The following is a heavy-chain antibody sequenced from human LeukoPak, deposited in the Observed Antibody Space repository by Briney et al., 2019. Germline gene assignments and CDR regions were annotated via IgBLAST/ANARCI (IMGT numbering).Heavy chain of an antibody. D-gene: IGHD4/OR15-4a*01. Sequence: ASVKVSCKASGYTFSTHGFSWVRQAPGQGLEWMGWISAYNGNTHYAQNFQGRVTMTTDTSTSTAYMELRSLRSDDTAVYYCARDYYANYRGTSGYLDHWGQGTLVTVSS. V-gene: IGHV1-18*01. CDR3: ARDYYANYRGTSGYLDH. CDR1: GYTFSTHG. CDR2: ISAYNGNT. J-gene: IGHJ4*02.